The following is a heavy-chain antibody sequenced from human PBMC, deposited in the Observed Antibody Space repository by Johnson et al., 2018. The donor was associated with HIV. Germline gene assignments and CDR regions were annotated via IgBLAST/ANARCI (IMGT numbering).Heavy chain of an antibody. V-gene: IGHV3-30-3*01. CDR2: ISYDGTNK. Sequence: QVQLVESGGGVVQPGRSLRLSCVASGFTFSSYAMHWVRQAPGKGLEWVAVISYDGTNKYYADSVKGRVTISRDNSKNMLDLQMNSLRAGDAAVYYCARDYRGRTVDAFDVWGQGTLVIVSS. CDR3: ARDYRGRTVDAFDV. D-gene: IGHD3-16*02. CDR1: GFTFSSYA. J-gene: IGHJ3*01.